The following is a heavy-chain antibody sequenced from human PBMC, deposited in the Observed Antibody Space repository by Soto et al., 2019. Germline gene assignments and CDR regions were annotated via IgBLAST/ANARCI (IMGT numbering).Heavy chain of an antibody. CDR3: ARDRADSLNSFDAFDI. Sequence: GASVKVSCKASGYTFTGYYMHWVRQAPGQGLEWMGWINPNSGGTNYAQKFQGRVTMTRDTSISTAYMELSRLRSDDTAVYYCARDRADSLNSFDAFDIWGQGTMVTVSS. CDR1: GYTFTGYY. D-gene: IGHD3-10*01. V-gene: IGHV1-2*02. J-gene: IGHJ3*02. CDR2: INPNSGGT.